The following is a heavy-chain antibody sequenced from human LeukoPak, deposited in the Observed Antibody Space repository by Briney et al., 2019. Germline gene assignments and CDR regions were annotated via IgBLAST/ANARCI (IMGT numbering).Heavy chain of an antibody. J-gene: IGHJ4*02. CDR1: GYTLTELS. D-gene: IGHD6-13*01. CDR3: ATDPSIAAAGLTQL. CDR2: FDPGDGET. V-gene: IGHV1-24*01. Sequence: ASVKVSCKVSGYTLTELSMHWVRQAPGKGLEWMGGFDPGDGETIYAQKFQGRVTMTEDTSTDTAYMELSSLRSEDTAAYYCATDPSIAAAGLTQLWGQGTLVTVSS.